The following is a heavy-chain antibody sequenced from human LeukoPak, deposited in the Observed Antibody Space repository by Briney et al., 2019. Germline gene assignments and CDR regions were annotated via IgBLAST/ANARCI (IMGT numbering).Heavy chain of an antibody. V-gene: IGHV3-53*01. CDR2: INTGGYT. CDR1: GFTVSTNY. Sequence: QPGGSLRLSCAASGFTVSTNYMTWVRQAPGKGLDWVSIINTGGYTYYIVSVKGRFTISRDKSKNTLYLQMTFLNVEDTAVYYCARESGSYLQWGQGTLVTVSS. J-gene: IGHJ4*02. D-gene: IGHD1-26*01. CDR3: ARESGSYLQ.